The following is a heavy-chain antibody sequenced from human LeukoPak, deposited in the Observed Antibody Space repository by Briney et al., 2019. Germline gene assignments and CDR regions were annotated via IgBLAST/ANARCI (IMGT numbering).Heavy chain of an antibody. V-gene: IGHV4-59*01. Sequence: PSETLSLTCTVSGGSISSYYWTWIRQPPGKGLEWIGYIYYSGSTNYNPSLKSRVTISVDTSKNQFSLKLSSVTAADTAVYYCARSRNDSLNYYGEMDYWGQGTLVTVSS. CDR2: IYYSGST. J-gene: IGHJ4*02. CDR3: ARSRNDSLNYYGEMDY. D-gene: IGHD3-22*01. CDR1: GGSISSYY.